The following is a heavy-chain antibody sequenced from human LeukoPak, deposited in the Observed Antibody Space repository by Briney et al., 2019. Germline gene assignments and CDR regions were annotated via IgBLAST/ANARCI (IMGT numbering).Heavy chain of an antibody. CDR1: GYTFTSYG. CDR2: ISAYNGNT. CDR3: ARDEDAQYAFDI. Sequence: ASVKVSCKASGYTFTSYGISWVRQAPGQGLEWMGWISAYNGNTNYAQKLQGRDTMTTDTSTSTAYMELRSLRSDDTAVYYCARDEDAQYAFDIWGQGTMVTVSS. V-gene: IGHV1-18*01. J-gene: IGHJ3*02.